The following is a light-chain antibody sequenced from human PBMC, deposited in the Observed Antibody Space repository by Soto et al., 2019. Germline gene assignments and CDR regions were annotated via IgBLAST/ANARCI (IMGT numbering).Light chain of an antibody. CDR3: QQYNNWPGT. V-gene: IGKV3-15*01. Sequence: VVLTQSPNTLSLSPGERATPSCRASQSVSSNLAWYQQKPGQAPRLLIYGASTRATGIPARFSGSGSGTEFILTISSLQSEDFAVYSCQQYNNWPGTFGQGTKVDI. CDR1: QSVSSN. CDR2: GAS. J-gene: IGKJ1*01.